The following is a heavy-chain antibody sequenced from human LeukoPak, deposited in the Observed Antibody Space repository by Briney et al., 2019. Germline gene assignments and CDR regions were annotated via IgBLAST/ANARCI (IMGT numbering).Heavy chain of an antibody. V-gene: IGHV4-59*01. Sequence: SETLSLTCTVSGGSISSYYWSWIRQPPGKGLEWIGYIYYSGSTNYNPSLKSRVTISVDTSKNQFSLKLSSVTAADTAVYYCARGVPHCGSDCYTHYFFDYWGQGTLVTVSS. CDR1: GGSISSYY. J-gene: IGHJ4*02. CDR2: IYYSGST. D-gene: IGHD2-21*02. CDR3: ARGVPHCGSDCYTHYFFDY.